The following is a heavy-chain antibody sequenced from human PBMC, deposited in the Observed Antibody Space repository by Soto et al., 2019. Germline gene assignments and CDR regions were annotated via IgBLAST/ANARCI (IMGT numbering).Heavy chain of an antibody. Sequence: ASVKVSCKASGYTFARYTMNWVRQAPGQRLEWMGWINPDNGNTKSSQKFQDRVIITRDTSASTAYMDLSSLRSEDTAAYYCARGIATGQLDPWGQGTLVTVSS. CDR2: INPDNGNT. V-gene: IGHV1-3*01. CDR1: GYTFARYT. CDR3: ARGIATGQLDP. D-gene: IGHD2-15*01. J-gene: IGHJ5*02.